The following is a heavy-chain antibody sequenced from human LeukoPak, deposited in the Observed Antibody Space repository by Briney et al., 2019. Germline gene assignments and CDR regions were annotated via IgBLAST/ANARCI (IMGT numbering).Heavy chain of an antibody. CDR2: INPNSGGT. Sequence: ASVKVSCKASGYTFTGYYMHWVRQAPGQGLEWMGWINPNSGGTNYAQKFQGRVTMTRDTSISTAYMELSRLRSDDTAVYYCARRGYSYGYEGNWFDPWGQGTLVTVSS. CDR3: ARRGYSYGYEGNWFDP. V-gene: IGHV1-2*02. D-gene: IGHD5-18*01. J-gene: IGHJ5*02. CDR1: GYTFTGYY.